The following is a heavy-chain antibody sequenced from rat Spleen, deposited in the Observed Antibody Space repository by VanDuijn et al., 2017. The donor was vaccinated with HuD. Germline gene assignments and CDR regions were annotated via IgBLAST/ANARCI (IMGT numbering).Heavy chain of an antibody. J-gene: IGHJ4*01. CDR3: GRTSLQWFRMDA. CDR1: GFTFSNYG. CDR2: ISYDGSST. D-gene: IGHD1-1*01. V-gene: IGHV5-29*01. Sequence: EVQLVESGGGLVQPGRSLKLSCAASGFTFSNYGMAWVRQTPTKGLEWVATISYDGSSTYYRDSVKGRFTIYRDNAKSTLYLQMDSLRSEDTATYYCGRTSLQWFRMDAWGQGTSLTVSS.